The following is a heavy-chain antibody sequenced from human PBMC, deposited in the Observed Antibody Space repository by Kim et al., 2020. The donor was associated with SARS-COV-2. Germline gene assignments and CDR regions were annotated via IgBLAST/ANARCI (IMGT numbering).Heavy chain of an antibody. J-gene: IGHJ3*01. CDR2: ITWNSGSI. CDR3: AKHGVESHSDSSGNYAFDL. V-gene: IGHV3-9*01. CDR1: GFTFDDYA. D-gene: IGHD3-22*01. Sequence: GGSLRLSCAASGFTFDDYAMNWVRQAPGKGLEWVSGITWNSGSIGYADSVKGRFTISRDNAKNSLYLQMNSLRAEDTALYYCAKHGVESHSDSSGNYAFDLWGQGTVVTVSS.